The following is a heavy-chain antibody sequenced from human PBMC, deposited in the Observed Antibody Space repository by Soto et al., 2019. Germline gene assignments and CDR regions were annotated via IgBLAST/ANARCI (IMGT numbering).Heavy chain of an antibody. D-gene: IGHD3-22*01. CDR2: IYYCGST. CDR1: GGSISTYY. Sequence: QVQLQESGPGVVKPSETLSLTCSISGGSISTYYWSWIRQPPGKGLEWIGYIYYCGSTNYNPSLKARVIKSVDTSKNQFSLKLSSVTAADTAVYYCARDRVDSDSSWYFDLWGRGTLVTVSS. V-gene: IGHV4-59*01. CDR3: ARDRVDSDSSWYFDL. J-gene: IGHJ2*01.